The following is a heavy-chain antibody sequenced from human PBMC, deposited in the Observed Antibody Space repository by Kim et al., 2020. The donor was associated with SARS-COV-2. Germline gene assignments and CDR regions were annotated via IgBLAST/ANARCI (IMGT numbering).Heavy chain of an antibody. CDR1: GFTFSSYG. D-gene: IGHD2-2*01. CDR2: ISYDGSNK. CDR3: AKDRGRNQLLNYYYYGMDG. V-gene: IGHV3-30*18. J-gene: IGHJ6*02. Sequence: GGSLRLSCAASGFTFSSYGMHWVRQAPGKGLEWVAVISYDGSNKYYADSVKGRFTISRDNSKNTLYLQMNSLRAEDTAVYYCAKDRGRNQLLNYYYYGMDGRGQGTTVTVSS.